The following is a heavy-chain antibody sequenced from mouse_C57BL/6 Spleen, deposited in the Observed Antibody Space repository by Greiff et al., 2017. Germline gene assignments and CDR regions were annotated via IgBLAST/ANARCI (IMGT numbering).Heavy chain of an antibody. D-gene: IGHD2-4*01. V-gene: IGHV3-6*01. CDR3: ARDYDYDLYWYFDV. Sequence: EVQLKESGPGLVKPSQSLSLTCSVTGYSITSGHYWNWIRQFPGNKLEWMGYISYDGSNNYNPSLKNRISITRDTSKNQFFLKLNSVTTEDTATYYCARDYDYDLYWYFDVWGTGTTVTVSS. J-gene: IGHJ1*03. CDR2: ISYDGSN. CDR1: GYSITSGHY.